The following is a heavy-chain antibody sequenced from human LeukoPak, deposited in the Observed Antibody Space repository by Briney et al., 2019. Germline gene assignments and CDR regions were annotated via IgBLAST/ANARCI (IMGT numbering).Heavy chain of an antibody. D-gene: IGHD3-3*01. V-gene: IGHV1-18*01. Sequence: ASVKVSCKASGCTFTSYGISWVRQAPGQGLEWMGWISAYNGNTNYAQKLQGRVTMTTDTSTSTAYMELRSLRSDDTAVYYCXXXXXXXXXGVVGNWFDPWGQGTLVTVSS. J-gene: IGHJ5*02. CDR3: XXXXXXXXXGVVGNWFDP. CDR2: ISAYNGNT. CDR1: GCTFTSYG.